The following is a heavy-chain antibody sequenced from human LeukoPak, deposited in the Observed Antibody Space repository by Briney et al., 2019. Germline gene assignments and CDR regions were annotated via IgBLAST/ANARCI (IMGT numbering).Heavy chain of an antibody. Sequence: PGGSLRLSCAASGFTFSDYYMSWIRQAPGKGLEWVSYISSSGSTIYYADSVKGRFTISRDNAKSSLYLQMNSLRAEDTAVYYCARTGVYYDSEFTVVSYWGQGTLVTVSS. V-gene: IGHV3-11*01. D-gene: IGHD3-22*01. CDR2: ISSSGSTI. CDR1: GFTFSDYY. CDR3: ARTGVYYDSEFTVVSY. J-gene: IGHJ4*02.